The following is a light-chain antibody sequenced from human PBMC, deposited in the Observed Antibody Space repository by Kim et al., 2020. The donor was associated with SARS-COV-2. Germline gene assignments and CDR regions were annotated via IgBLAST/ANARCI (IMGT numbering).Light chain of an antibody. V-gene: IGKV1-39*01. J-gene: IGKJ4*01. Sequence: DIQMTQSPSSLSASVGDRVTITCRASQSISSYLNWYQQKPGKATKFLIYAASSLQSGVPSRFSGSGSGTDFTLTISSLQPEDFATYDCQQSYSTPFTFGGGTKVDIK. CDR1: QSISSY. CDR3: QQSYSTPFT. CDR2: AAS.